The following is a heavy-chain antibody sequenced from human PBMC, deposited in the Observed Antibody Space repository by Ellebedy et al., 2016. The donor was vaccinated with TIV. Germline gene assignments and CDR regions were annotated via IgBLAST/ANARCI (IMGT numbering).Heavy chain of an antibody. CDR3: TRDEDKGGNYNWFDP. CDR2: INGDGGTT. V-gene: IGHV3-74*01. CDR1: GFTFNRHW. J-gene: IGHJ5*02. Sequence: GGSLRLXCAASGFTFNRHWMHWVRQAPGKGLVWVSRINGDGGTTNYADSVKGRFTISRDNAKNTLYLQMNSLTADDTALYYCTRDEDKGGNYNWFDPWGQGTLVTVSS. D-gene: IGHD1-26*01.